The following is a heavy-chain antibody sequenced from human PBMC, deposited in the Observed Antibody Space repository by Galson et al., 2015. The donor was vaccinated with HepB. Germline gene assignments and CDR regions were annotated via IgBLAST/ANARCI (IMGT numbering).Heavy chain of an antibody. D-gene: IGHD6-13*01. CDR2: ISGSGGST. CDR3: AKIQQQLVLGETYYYYYGMDV. J-gene: IGHJ6*02. V-gene: IGHV3-23*01. CDR1: GFTFSSYA. Sequence: SLRLSCAASGFTFSSYAMSWVRQAPGKGLEWVSAISGSGGSTYYADSVKGRFTISRDNSKNTLYLQMNSLRAEDTAVYYCAKIQQQLVLGETYYYYYGMDVWGQGTTVTVSS.